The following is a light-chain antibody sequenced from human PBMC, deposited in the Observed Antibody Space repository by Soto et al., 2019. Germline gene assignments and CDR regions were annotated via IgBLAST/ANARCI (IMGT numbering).Light chain of an antibody. V-gene: IGKV1-6*01. Sequence: IQMTQSPSTLSASVGDRVTITCRASQSISSWLAWYQQKPGKAPQVLIYAASSLQSGVPSRFSGSGSGTDFTLTISSLQPEDFATYYCLQDYNYPLTFGGGTKVDIK. J-gene: IGKJ4*01. CDR3: LQDYNYPLT. CDR2: AAS. CDR1: QSISSW.